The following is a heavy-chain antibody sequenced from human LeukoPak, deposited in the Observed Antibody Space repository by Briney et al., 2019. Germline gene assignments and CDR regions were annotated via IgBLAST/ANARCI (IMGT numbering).Heavy chain of an antibody. CDR1: GFTFSSYA. CDR3: ARASFTLSDAFDI. CDR2: ISSNGGST. V-gene: IGHV3-64*01. Sequence: GGSLRLSCAASGFTFSSYAMHWVRQAPGKGLEYVSAISSNGGSTYYANSVKGRFTISRDNSKNTLYLQMGSLRAEDMAVYYCARASFTLSDAFDIWGQGTMVTVSS. J-gene: IGHJ3*02.